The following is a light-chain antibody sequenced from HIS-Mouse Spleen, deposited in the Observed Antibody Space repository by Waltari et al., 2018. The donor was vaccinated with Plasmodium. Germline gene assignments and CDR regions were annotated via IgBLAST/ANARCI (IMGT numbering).Light chain of an antibody. CDR1: NLGAKY. CDR3: QAWDSSTVV. V-gene: IGLV3-1*01. J-gene: IGLJ2*01. Sequence: SYELTQPPSVSVSPGQTASITCSGDNLGAKYAGWYQQKPGQSPVLVIYQDSKRPSGIPERFSGSNSGNTATLTISGTQAMDEADYYCQAWDSSTVVFGGGTKLTVL. CDR2: QDS.